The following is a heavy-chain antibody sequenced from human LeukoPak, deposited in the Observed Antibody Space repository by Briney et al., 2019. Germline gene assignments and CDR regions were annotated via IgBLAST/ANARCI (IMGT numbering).Heavy chain of an antibody. CDR1: GGSISSGSYY. V-gene: IGHV4-39*01. CDR3: ARQCSSTSCYTAAFDI. Sequence: SETLSLTCTVSGGSISSGSYYWGWIRQPPGKGLEWIGSIYYSGSTYYNPSLKSRVTISVDTSKNQFSLKLSSVTAADTAVYYCARQCSSTSCYTAAFDIWGQGTMVTVSS. CDR2: IYYSGST. D-gene: IGHD2-2*02. J-gene: IGHJ3*02.